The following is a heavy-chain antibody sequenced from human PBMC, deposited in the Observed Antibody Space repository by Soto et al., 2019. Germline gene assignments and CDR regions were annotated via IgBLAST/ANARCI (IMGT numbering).Heavy chain of an antibody. D-gene: IGHD3-22*01. Sequence: GGSLRLSCAASGFTFSSYGMHWVRQAPGKGLEWVAGIWYDGSNKYYADSVKGRFTISRDNSKNTLYLQMNSLRAEDTAVYYCAREAADYDDSSGPSDYWGQGT. V-gene: IGHV3-33*01. CDR3: AREAADYDDSSGPSDY. J-gene: IGHJ4*02. CDR1: GFTFSSYG. CDR2: IWYDGSNK.